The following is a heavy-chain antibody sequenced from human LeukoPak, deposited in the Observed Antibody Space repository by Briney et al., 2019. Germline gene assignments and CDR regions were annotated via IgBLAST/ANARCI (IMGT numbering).Heavy chain of an antibody. J-gene: IGHJ3*02. D-gene: IGHD2-2*01. CDR3: ASLFDYCSSTSCAAFDI. CDR1: GCSISSSSYY. CDR2: IYYSGST. V-gene: IGHV4-39*01. Sequence: PSETLSLTCTVSGCSISSSSYYWGWIRQPPGKGLEWIGSIYYSGSTYYNPSLKSRVTISVDTSKNQFSLKLSSVTAADTAVYYCASLFDYCSSTSCAAFDIWGQGTMVTVSS.